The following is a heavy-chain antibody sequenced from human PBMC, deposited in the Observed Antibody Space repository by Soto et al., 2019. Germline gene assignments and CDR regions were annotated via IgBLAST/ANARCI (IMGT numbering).Heavy chain of an antibody. J-gene: IGHJ4*02. D-gene: IGHD3-22*01. CDR1: GGSISSYY. V-gene: IGHV4-59*01. Sequence: SETLSLTCTVSGGSISSYYWSWIRQPPGKGLEWIGYIYYSGSTNYNPSLKSRVTISVDTSKNQFSLKPSSVTAADTAVYYCARDHYDSSGYYSYFDYWGQGTLVTVSS. CDR3: ARDHYDSSGYYSYFDY. CDR2: IYYSGST.